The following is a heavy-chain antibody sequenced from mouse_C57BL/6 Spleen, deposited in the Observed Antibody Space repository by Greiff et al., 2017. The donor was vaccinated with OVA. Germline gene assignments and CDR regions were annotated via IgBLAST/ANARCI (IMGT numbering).Heavy chain of an antibody. V-gene: IGHV5-12*01. Sequence: DVQLVESGGGLVQPGGSLKLSCAASGFTFSDYYMYWVRQTPEKRLEWVAYISNGGGSTYYPDTVKGRFTISRDNAKNTLYLQMSRLKSEDTAMYYCARSDYDVAMDYWGQGTSVTVSS. J-gene: IGHJ4*01. CDR3: ARSDYDVAMDY. CDR2: ISNGGGST. D-gene: IGHD2-4*01. CDR1: GFTFSDYY.